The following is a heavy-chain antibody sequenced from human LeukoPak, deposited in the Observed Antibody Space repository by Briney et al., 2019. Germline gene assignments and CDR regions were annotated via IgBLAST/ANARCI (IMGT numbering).Heavy chain of an antibody. V-gene: IGHV1-2*02. J-gene: IGHJ4*02. CDR3: ASGDEVMRRPEYYSDY. CDR1: GYTFTGYY. CDR2: INPNSGGT. D-gene: IGHD2-2*01. Sequence: ASVKVYCKASGYTFTGYYMHWVRQAPGQGLEWMGWINPNSGGTNYAQKFQGRVTMTRDTSISTAYMELSRLRSDDTAVYYCASGDEVMRRPEYYSDYWGQGTLVTVSS.